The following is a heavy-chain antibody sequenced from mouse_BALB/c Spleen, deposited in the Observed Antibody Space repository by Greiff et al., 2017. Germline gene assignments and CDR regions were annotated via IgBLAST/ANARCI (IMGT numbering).Heavy chain of an antibody. CDR1: GFNIKDYY. Sequence: VQLQQSGAELVRSGASVKLSCTASGFNIKDYYMHWVKQRPEQGLEWIGWIDPENGDTEYAPKFQGKATMTADTSSNTAYLQLSSLTSEETAVYYCNAYYAMDYWGQGTSVTVSS. J-gene: IGHJ4*01. CDR3: NAYYAMDY. CDR2: IDPENGDT. V-gene: IGHV14-4*02.